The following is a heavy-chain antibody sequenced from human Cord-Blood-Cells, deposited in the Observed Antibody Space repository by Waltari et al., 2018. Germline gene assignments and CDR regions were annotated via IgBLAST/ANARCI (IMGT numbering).Heavy chain of an antibody. V-gene: IGHV4-39*01. D-gene: IGHD3-9*01. Sequence: QLQLQESGPGLVKPSETLSLTCTVSGGSISRSSYYWGWIRQPPGKGLEWIGSIYYSGSTYYNPSLKSRVTISVDTSKNQFSLKLSSVTAADTAVYYCARLRYFDWLFDYWGQGTLVTVSS. J-gene: IGHJ4*02. CDR1: GGSISRSSYY. CDR2: IYYSGST. CDR3: ARLRYFDWLFDY.